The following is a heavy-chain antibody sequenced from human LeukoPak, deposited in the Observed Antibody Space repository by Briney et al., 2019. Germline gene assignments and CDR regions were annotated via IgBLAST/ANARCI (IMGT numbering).Heavy chain of an antibody. Sequence: KPSETLSLTCSVSGASINSYFWNWVRQAPGKGLEWLGYNTGTTDYNPSLKSRVTMSVDMSKNQYSLNLGSVTAADTAVYYCARSRGGGYNYFYMDVWGKGTTVTVSS. CDR1: GASINSYF. D-gene: IGHD5-24*01. CDR2: NTGTT. CDR3: ARSRGGGYNYFYMDV. J-gene: IGHJ6*03. V-gene: IGHV4-59*01.